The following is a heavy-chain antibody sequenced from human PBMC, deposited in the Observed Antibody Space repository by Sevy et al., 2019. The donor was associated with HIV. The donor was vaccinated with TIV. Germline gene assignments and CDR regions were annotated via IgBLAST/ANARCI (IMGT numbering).Heavy chain of an antibody. CDR1: GYTFSGYD. J-gene: IGHJ6*02. Sequence: ASVKVSCKASGYTFSGYDINWVRQATGQGLEWMGWMNPDSGRRGYAPKFQGRVTMTTNTSIDTAYMELRRLRSEDSAVYYCASANLGSSTFFYYYGMDVWGQGTTVTVSS. V-gene: IGHV1-8*02. CDR3: ASANLGSSTFFYYYGMDV. D-gene: IGHD6-13*01. CDR2: MNPDSGRR.